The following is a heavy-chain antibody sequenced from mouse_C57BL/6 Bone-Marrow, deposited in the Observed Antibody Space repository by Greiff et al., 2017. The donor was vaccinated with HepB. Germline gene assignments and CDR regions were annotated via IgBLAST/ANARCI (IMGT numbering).Heavy chain of an antibody. V-gene: IGHV1-50*01. CDR1: GYTFTSYW. D-gene: IGHD2-10*01. Sequence: QVQLQQPGAELVKPGASVKLSCKASGYTFTSYWMQWVTQRPGQGLEWIGEIDPSDSYTNYNQTFKGKATLTVDTSSSTAYMQLSSLTSEDSAVYYCATYDYWGQGTTLTVSS. J-gene: IGHJ2*01. CDR2: IDPSDSYT. CDR3: ATYDY.